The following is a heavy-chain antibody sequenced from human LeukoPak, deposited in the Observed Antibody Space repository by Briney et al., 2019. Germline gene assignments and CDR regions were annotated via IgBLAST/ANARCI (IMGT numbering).Heavy chain of an antibody. Sequence: PSETLSLTCTVSGGSISSYYWSWIRQPAGKGLEWLGRIYTSGSTNYNPSLKSRVTMSVDTSKNQFSLKLSSVTAADTAVHYCARDLSYYCTNGVCPGGDYYYYMDVWGKGTTVTVSS. J-gene: IGHJ6*03. D-gene: IGHD2-8*01. V-gene: IGHV4-4*07. CDR1: GGSISSYY. CDR3: ARDLSYYCTNGVCPGGDYYYYMDV. CDR2: IYTSGST.